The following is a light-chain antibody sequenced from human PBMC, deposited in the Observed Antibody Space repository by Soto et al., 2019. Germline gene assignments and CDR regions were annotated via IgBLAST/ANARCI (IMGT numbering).Light chain of an antibody. CDR1: SSDVGAYYS. Sequence: QSALAQPASVSGSPGQSITISCTGTSSDVGAYYSVSWYQHHPGKAPKLIIYGVTNRPSGVSNRFSDSKSGNTASLTISGLQAEDEADYHCSSYTSGSSHYVFGTGTKVTVL. V-gene: IGLV2-14*01. CDR2: GVT. CDR3: SSYTSGSSHYV. J-gene: IGLJ1*01.